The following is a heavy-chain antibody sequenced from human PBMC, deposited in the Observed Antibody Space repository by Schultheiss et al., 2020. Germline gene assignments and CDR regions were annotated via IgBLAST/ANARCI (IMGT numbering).Heavy chain of an antibody. Sequence: ASVKVSCKASGGTFSSYAISWVRQAPGQRLEWMGWINAGNGNTKYSQKFQGRVTMTRDTSISTAYMELSRLRSDDTAVYYCARATTVTTWVLEYYYYGMDVWGKGTTVTVSS. V-gene: IGHV1-3*01. D-gene: IGHD4-17*01. CDR1: GGTFSSYA. CDR2: INAGNGNT. J-gene: IGHJ6*04. CDR3: ARATTVTTWVLEYYYYGMDV.